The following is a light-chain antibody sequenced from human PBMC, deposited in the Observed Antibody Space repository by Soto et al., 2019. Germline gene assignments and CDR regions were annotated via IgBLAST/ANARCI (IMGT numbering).Light chain of an antibody. J-gene: IGKJ1*01. CDR3: QQSSNWPPWT. V-gene: IGKV3-11*01. CDR2: DAS. Sequence: EIVLTQSPATMSLSPGERATLSCRASQSVSSYLAWYQQKPGQAPRLLIYDASNRATGIPARSSGSGSGTDFTLTISSLEPEDFAVYYCQQSSNWPPWTFGQGTKVEIK. CDR1: QSVSSY.